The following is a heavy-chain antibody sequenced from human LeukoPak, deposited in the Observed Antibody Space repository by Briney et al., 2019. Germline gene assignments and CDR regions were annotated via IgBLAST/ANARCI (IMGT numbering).Heavy chain of an antibody. CDR3: ARDVRPYYGSGNYYNGDAFDI. CDR1: GGSISSSNW. Sequence: PSETLSLTCAVSGGSISSSNWWSWVRQPPGKGLEWIGEIYHSGSTNYNPSLKSRVTISVDKSKNQFSLKLNSVTAAGTAVYYCARDVRPYYGSGNYYNGDAFDIWGLGTMVTVSS. V-gene: IGHV4-4*02. D-gene: IGHD3-10*01. J-gene: IGHJ3*02. CDR2: IYHSGST.